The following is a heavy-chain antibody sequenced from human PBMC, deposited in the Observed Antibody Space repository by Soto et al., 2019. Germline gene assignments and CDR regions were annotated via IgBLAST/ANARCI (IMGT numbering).Heavy chain of an antibody. V-gene: IGHV1-46*03. J-gene: IGHJ6*03. CDR1: GYTFTSYY. CDR2: INPSGGST. Sequence: ASVIVSCKASGYTFTSYYMHWVRQAPGQGLEWMGIINPSGGSTSYAQKFQGRVTMTRDTSTSTVYMELSSLRSEDTAVYYCARVVVVPAAIDYYYYMDVWGKGTTVTVSS. D-gene: IGHD2-2*02. CDR3: ARVVVVPAAIDYYYYMDV.